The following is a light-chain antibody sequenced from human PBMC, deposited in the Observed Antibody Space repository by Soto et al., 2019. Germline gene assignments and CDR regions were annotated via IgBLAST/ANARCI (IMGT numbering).Light chain of an antibody. CDR3: QQYDTSPLYT. CDR2: GAS. J-gene: IGKJ2*01. Sequence: EIVLTQSPGTLSLSPGERATLSCMASQSLSRNYLAWYQQTPGQAPRLLIYGASSRATGTPDRFSGSGSGRDFTLTISRLEPEDFAIYFCQQYDTSPLYTFGQGSRLEIK. V-gene: IGKV3-20*01. CDR1: QSLSRNY.